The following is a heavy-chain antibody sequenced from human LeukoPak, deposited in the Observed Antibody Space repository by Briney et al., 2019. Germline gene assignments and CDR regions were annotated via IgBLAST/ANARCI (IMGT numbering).Heavy chain of an antibody. CDR3: ARRGSGFDP. V-gene: IGHV4-38-2*02. CDR1: GYSISSGYY. D-gene: IGHD3-10*01. J-gene: IGHJ5*02. Sequence: SETLSLTCTVSGYSISSGYYWGWIRQPPGKGLEWIGSIYHSGSTYYNPSLKSRVTISVDTSKNQFSLKLSSVTAADTAVYYCARRGSGFDPWGQGTLVTVSS. CDR2: IYHSGST.